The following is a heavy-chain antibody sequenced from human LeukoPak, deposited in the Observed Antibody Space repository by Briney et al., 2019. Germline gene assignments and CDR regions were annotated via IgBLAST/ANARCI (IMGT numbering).Heavy chain of an antibody. Sequence: TGGSLRLSCTASGFTFGDYAMSWVRQAPGKGLEWVGFIRNKAYGGTTEYAASVKGRFTISRDDSKSIAYLQMNSLKTEDTAVYYCTRDLLAGDYYGSGNLGYWGQGTLVTGSS. CDR3: TRDLLAGDYYGSGNLGY. D-gene: IGHD3-10*01. V-gene: IGHV3-49*04. CDR1: GFTFGDYA. J-gene: IGHJ4*02. CDR2: IRNKAYGGTT.